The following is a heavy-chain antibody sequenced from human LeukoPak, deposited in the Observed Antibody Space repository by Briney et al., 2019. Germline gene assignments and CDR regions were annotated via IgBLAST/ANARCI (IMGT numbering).Heavy chain of an antibody. J-gene: IGHJ3*02. CDR2: INHSGST. CDR1: GGSFSGYY. Sequence: PSETLSLTCAVYGGSFSGYYWSWIRQPPGKGLEWIGEINHSGSTYYNPSLKSRVTISVDRSKNQFSLKLSSVTAADTAVYYCARDDLGAFDIWGRGTMVTVSS. CDR3: ARDDLGAFDI. V-gene: IGHV4-34*01.